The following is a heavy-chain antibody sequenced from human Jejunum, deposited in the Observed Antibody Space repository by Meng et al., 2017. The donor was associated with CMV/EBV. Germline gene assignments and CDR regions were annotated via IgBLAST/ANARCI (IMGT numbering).Heavy chain of an antibody. D-gene: IGHD3-10*01. CDR2: IRYDGSDD. CDR1: VFTFSDYG. CDR3: AKDFLSGSLGELWDY. J-gene: IGHJ4*02. V-gene: IGHV3-30*02. Sequence: GDVLEVGGGSVQPGGSLRLSCAAAVFTFSDYGMHWVRQAPGKGREWVSFIRYDGSDDAYAYSVKGRFAISRDNSKNALFLQMDSLSAEDTAMYYCAKDFLSGSLGELWDYWGQGTLVTVSS.